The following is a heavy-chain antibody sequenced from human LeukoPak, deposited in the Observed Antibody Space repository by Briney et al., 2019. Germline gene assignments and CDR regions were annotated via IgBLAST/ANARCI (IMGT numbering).Heavy chain of an antibody. CDR1: GFTFSSYW. V-gene: IGHV3-74*01. D-gene: IGHD3-3*01. CDR3: AKDNAIFGVTKWFDP. Sequence: PGGSLRLSCAASGFTFSSYWMHWVRQAPGKGLVWVSRINSDGSSTSYADSVKGRFTISRDNAKNTLYLQMNSLRAEDTAVYYCAKDNAIFGVTKWFDPWGQGTLVTVSS. J-gene: IGHJ5*02. CDR2: INSDGSST.